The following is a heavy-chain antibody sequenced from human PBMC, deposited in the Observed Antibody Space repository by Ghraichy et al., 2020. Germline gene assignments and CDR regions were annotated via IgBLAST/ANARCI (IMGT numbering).Heavy chain of an antibody. J-gene: IGHJ4*02. D-gene: IGHD2-15*01. V-gene: IGHV3-30*18. CDR1: GFTFSSYG. Sequence: GGSLRLSCAASGFTFSSYGMHWVRQAPGKGLEWVAVISYDGSNKYYADSVKGRFTISRDNSKNTLYLQMNSLRAEDTAVYYCAKDMGGSYYDYFDFWGQGTLVTVSS. CDR3: AKDMGGSYYDYFDF. CDR2: ISYDGSNK.